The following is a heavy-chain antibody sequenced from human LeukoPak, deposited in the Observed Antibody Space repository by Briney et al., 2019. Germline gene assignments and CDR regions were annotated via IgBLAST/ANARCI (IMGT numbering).Heavy chain of an antibody. CDR3: ARGLRYDILTGYGSQNPYYFDY. V-gene: IGHV3-74*01. CDR2: INPDGSST. D-gene: IGHD3-9*01. J-gene: IGHJ4*02. CDR1: GFTFGTYW. Sequence: GGSLRLSCGASGFTFGTYWMHWVRQAPGKGLVWVSRINPDGSSTGYADSVRGRFTISRDNSKNTLYLQMNSLRAEDTAVYYCARGLRYDILTGYGSQNPYYFDYWGQGTLVTVSS.